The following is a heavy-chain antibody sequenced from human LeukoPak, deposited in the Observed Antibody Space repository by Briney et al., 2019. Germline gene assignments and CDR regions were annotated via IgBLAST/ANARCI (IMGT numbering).Heavy chain of an antibody. Sequence: GGSLRLSCAASGFTFDDYAMRWVRQAPGKGLEWVSGISWNSGGIGYADSVKGRFTISRDNAKNSLYLQMNSLRAEDMALYYCAKDILAVAGGAFDIWGQGTMVTVSS. CDR1: GFTFDDYA. CDR3: AKDILAVAGGAFDI. J-gene: IGHJ3*02. CDR2: ISWNSGGI. D-gene: IGHD6-19*01. V-gene: IGHV3-9*03.